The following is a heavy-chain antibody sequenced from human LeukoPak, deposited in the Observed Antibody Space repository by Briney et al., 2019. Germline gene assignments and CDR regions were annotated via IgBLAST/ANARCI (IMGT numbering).Heavy chain of an antibody. Sequence: PSETLSLTCTVSGGSISSYYWSWIRQPPGKGLEWIGYIYYSGSTNYNPSLKSRVTISVDTSKNQFSLKLSSVTAADTAVYYCAGGGIAAAGRADYWGQGTLVTVSS. CDR1: GGSISSYY. D-gene: IGHD6-13*01. CDR3: AGGGIAAAGRADY. J-gene: IGHJ4*02. V-gene: IGHV4-59*01. CDR2: IYYSGST.